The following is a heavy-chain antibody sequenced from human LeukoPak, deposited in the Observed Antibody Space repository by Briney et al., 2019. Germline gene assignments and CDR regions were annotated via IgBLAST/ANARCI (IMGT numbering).Heavy chain of an antibody. Sequence: GGSLRLSCAASGFTFSSYSMNWVRQAPGKGLEWVSYISSSSSTIYYADSVKGRFTISRDNAKNSLYLQMNSLRAEDTAVYYCARDRGSTNYYYYYMDVWGKGTTVTVSS. V-gene: IGHV3-48*04. CDR1: GFTFSSYS. CDR2: ISSSSSTI. J-gene: IGHJ6*03. D-gene: IGHD1-26*01. CDR3: ARDRGSTNYYYYYMDV.